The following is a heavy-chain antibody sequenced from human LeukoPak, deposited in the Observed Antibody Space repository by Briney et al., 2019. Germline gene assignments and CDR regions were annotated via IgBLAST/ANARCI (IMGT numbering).Heavy chain of an antibody. CDR1: GGSISSYY. D-gene: IGHD1-14*01. J-gene: IGHJ6*02. Sequence: SSETLSLTCTVSGGSISSYYWSWIRQPPGKGLEWIGYIYYSGSTNYNPSLKSRVTISVDTSKNQFSLKLSSVTAADTAVYYCARARTDYYYYYGMDVWGQGTTVTVSS. V-gene: IGHV4-59*01. CDR2: IYYSGST. CDR3: ARARTDYYYYYGMDV.